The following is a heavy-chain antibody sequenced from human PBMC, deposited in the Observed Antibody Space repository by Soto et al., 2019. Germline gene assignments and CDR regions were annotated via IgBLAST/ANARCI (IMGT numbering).Heavy chain of an antibody. V-gene: IGHV3-23*01. CDR2: ISGSGGST. J-gene: IGHJ4*02. D-gene: IGHD2-2*03. Sequence: SGGSLRLSCAASGFTFSNYAMSWVRQAPGKGLEWVSGISGSGGSTNYADSVKGRFTISRDNSKNTLYLQMNSLRAEDTAVYYCAKDIPPGYCTSTSCYPDYWGQGTLVTAPQ. CDR3: AKDIPPGYCTSTSCYPDY. CDR1: GFTFSNYA.